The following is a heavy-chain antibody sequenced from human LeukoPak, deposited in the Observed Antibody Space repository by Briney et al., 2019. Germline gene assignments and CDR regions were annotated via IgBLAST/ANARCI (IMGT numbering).Heavy chain of an antibody. CDR2: ISSSSSYI. V-gene: IGHV3-21*01. D-gene: IGHD3/OR15-3a*01. CDR1: GFTFSSYS. J-gene: IGHJ3*02. CDR3: ARDSNGLGPSAFGI. Sequence: GGSLRLSCAASGFTFSSYSMSWVRQAPGKGLEWVSSISSSSSYIYYADSVKGRFTISRDNAKNSLYLQMNSLRAEDTAVYYCARDSNGLGPSAFGIWGQGTMVTVSS.